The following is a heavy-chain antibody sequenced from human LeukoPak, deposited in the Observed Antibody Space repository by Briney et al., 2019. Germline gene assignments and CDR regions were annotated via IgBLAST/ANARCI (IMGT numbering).Heavy chain of an antibody. J-gene: IGHJ4*02. CDR2: IYPGDSDT. Sequence: GESLQISCQGSGYSFTSYWIGWVRQLPGKGLEWMGIIYPGDSDTRYSPSFQGQVTISADKSISTAYLQWSSLKASDTAMYYCARLGSIAAAGTGFDYWGQGTLVTVSS. D-gene: IGHD6-13*01. CDR3: ARLGSIAAAGTGFDY. V-gene: IGHV5-51*01. CDR1: GYSFTSYW.